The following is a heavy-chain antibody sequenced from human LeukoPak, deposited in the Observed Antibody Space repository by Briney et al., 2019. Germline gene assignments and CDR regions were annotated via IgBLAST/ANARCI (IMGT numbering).Heavy chain of an antibody. V-gene: IGHV4-34*01. CDR1: GGSFSGYY. D-gene: IGHD5-18*01. J-gene: IGHJ3*02. CDR2: INHSGST. CDR3: ARGLVDTAMEGAFDI. Sequence: SETLSLTCAVYGGSFSGYYWSWIRQPPGKGLEWIGEINHSGSTNYNPSLKSRVTISVDTSKNQFSLKLSSVTAADTAVYYCARGLVDTAMEGAFDIWGQGTMVTVSS.